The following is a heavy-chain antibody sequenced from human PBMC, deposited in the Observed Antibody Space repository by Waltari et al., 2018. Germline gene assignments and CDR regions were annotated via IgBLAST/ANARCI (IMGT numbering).Heavy chain of an antibody. Sequence: EVQLVESGGGLVQPGGSLRLSCAASGFTFSSYNMNWVRQAPGKGLEWVSYISSGSSTRYYADSVKGRFTISRDNAKNSLYLQMNSLRAEDTAVYYCARVGGLGSDYHYYMDVWGKGTTVTVSS. V-gene: IGHV3-48*04. CDR1: GFTFSSYN. CDR2: ISSGSSTR. CDR3: ARVGGLGSDYHYYMDV. D-gene: IGHD3-10*01. J-gene: IGHJ6*03.